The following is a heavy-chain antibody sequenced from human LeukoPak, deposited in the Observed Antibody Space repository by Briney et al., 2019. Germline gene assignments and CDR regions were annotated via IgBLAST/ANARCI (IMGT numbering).Heavy chain of an antibody. CDR2: INHNGEMI. V-gene: IGHV3-48*02. Sequence: GGSLRLSCAASGFTFSNYVMSWVRQAPGKGLEWVSYINHNGEMIFYPDFVKGRFTIPRDNAKNSLYLQMNSLRDEDTAVYYCARDNDWAFHYWGQGTLVTVSS. J-gene: IGHJ4*02. D-gene: IGHD3-9*01. CDR1: GFTFSNYV. CDR3: ARDNDWAFHY.